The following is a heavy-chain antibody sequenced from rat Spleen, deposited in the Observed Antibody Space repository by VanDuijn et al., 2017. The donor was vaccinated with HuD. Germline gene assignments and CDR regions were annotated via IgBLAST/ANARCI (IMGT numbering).Heavy chain of an antibody. J-gene: IGHJ4*01. D-gene: IGHD1-11*01. CDR1: GFTFSSYW. Sequence: EVQLVETGGGLVQPGKSLKLSCVASGFTFSSYWMYWVRQAPGKGLEWISSINPDGGRTYYPDSVKGRFTISRDNAKSTLYLQMDSLRSEDTATYYCTTTEGPFAYWGQGTSVTVSS. CDR2: INPDGGRT. CDR3: TTTEGPFAY. V-gene: IGHV5-58*01.